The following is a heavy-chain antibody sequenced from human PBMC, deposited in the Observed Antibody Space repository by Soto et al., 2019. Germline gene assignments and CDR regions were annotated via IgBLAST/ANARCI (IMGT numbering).Heavy chain of an antibody. CDR2: ISGSGGST. Sequence: EVQLLESGGGLVQPGGSLRLSCAASGFTFSSYAMSWVRQAPGKGLEWVSAISGSGGSTYYADSVKGRFTISRDNAKNTLYLQMNSLRAEDTAVYYCAKDGDGSGSYRLQAYYYYMDVWGKGTTVTVSS. CDR3: AKDGDGSGSYRLQAYYYYMDV. D-gene: IGHD3-10*01. J-gene: IGHJ6*03. CDR1: GFTFSSYA. V-gene: IGHV3-23*01.